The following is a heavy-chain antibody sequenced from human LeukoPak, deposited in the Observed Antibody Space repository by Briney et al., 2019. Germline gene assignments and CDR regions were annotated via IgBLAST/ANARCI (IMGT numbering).Heavy chain of an antibody. Sequence: PSETLSPTCAVYGGSISGYYWSWIRPPPGKGLEWIGEINHSGSTNYNPSLQSRVTISVDTSKNQFYLKLSSVTAADTALYYCARGSGTTVRGRHHYYYMDVWGKGTTVTVSS. J-gene: IGHJ6*03. V-gene: IGHV4-34*01. CDR2: INHSGST. CDR3: ARGSGTTVRGRHHYYYMDV. D-gene: IGHD4-11*01. CDR1: GGSISGYY.